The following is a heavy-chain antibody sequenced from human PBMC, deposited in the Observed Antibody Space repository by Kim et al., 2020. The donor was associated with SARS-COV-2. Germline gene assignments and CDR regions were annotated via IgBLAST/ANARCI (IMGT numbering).Heavy chain of an antibody. Sequence: SETLSLTCSVSGGSISSGDYYWSWIRQHPGKGLEWIGYIYHSGSTFYNPSLKSRVIISVDTSNNQFSLKLSSVTAADTAVYYCARGREFTYGSIFDYWGQGTLVTVSS. J-gene: IGHJ4*02. V-gene: IGHV4-31*03. CDR1: GGSISSGDYY. CDR2: IYHSGST. CDR3: ARGREFTYGSIFDY. D-gene: IGHD5-18*01.